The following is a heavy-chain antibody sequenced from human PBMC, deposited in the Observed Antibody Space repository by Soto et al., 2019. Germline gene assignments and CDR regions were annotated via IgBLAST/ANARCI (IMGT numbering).Heavy chain of an antibody. Sequence: GGSLRLSCAASGFTVSSNYMSWVRQAPGKGLEWVSVIYSGGSTYYADSVKGRFTISRDNSKNTLYLQMNSLRAEDTAVYYCAREKGYYYDSNHYYYYYGMDVWGQGTTVTVSS. D-gene: IGHD3-22*01. V-gene: IGHV3-53*01. J-gene: IGHJ6*02. CDR1: GFTVSSNY. CDR3: AREKGYYYDSNHYYYYYGMDV. CDR2: IYSGGST.